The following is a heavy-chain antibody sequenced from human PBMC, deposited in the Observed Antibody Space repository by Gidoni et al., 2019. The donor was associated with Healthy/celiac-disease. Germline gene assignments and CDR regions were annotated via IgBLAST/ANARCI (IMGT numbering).Heavy chain of an antibody. V-gene: IGHV3-30-3*01. CDR3: AREYYDILTGYLYFDY. D-gene: IGHD3-9*01. CDR2: ISYDGSNK. J-gene: IGHJ4*02. Sequence: QVQLVASGGGVVQPGRSLRLSCAASGSTFSSYAMHWVRQAQGKGLEWVAVISYDGSNKYYADSVKGRFTISRDNSKNTLYLQMNSLRAEDTAVYYCAREYYDILTGYLYFDYWGQGTLVTVSS. CDR1: GSTFSSYA.